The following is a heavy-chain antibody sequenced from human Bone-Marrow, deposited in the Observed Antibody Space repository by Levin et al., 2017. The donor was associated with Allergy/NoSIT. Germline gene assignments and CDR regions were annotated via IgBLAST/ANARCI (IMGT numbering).Heavy chain of an antibody. Sequence: GGSLRLSCAASRFTFSSYAMTWVRQAPGKGLEWVSTVSGNGGATYYADSVKGRFTISRDNPKNTLYLQMNSLRVEDTAVYYCAKDLTFDYGGNSGSDVWGQGTTVTVSS. D-gene: IGHD4-23*01. V-gene: IGHV3-23*01. CDR2: VSGNGGAT. CDR3: AKDLTFDYGGNSGSDV. J-gene: IGHJ6*02. CDR1: RFTFSSYA.